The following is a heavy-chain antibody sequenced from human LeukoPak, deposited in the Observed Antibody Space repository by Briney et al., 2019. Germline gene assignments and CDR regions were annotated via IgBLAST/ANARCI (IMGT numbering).Heavy chain of an antibody. CDR2: TYYRSKWYN. CDR3: RSRYFDS. CDR1: GDSVSSNSAA. V-gene: IGHV6-1*01. J-gene: IGHJ4*02. Sequence: PSQTLSLTCAISGDSVSSNSAAWNWIRHSPSRGLEWLGRTYYRSKWYNDYAVSVKSRITINPDTSQNQFSLQLNSVTPEDTAVYYCRSRYFDSWGQGTLVTVSS.